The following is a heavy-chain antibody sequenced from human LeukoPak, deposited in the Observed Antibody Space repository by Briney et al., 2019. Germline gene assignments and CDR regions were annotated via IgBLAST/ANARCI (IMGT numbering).Heavy chain of an antibody. Sequence: GASVKVSCKASGYTFTGYYMHWVRQAPGQRLEWMGWINPNSGGTNYAQKFQGRVTMTRDTSISTAYMELSRLRSDDTAVYYCALGASDYDFWSGYSGNWFDPWGQGTLVTVSS. V-gene: IGHV1-2*02. CDR1: GYTFTGYY. CDR3: ALGASDYDFWSGYSGNWFDP. D-gene: IGHD3-3*01. CDR2: INPNSGGT. J-gene: IGHJ5*02.